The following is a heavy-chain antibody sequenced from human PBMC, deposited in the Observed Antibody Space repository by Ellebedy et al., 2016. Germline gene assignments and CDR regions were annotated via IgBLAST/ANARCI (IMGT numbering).Heavy chain of an antibody. CDR3: ARVEWELPYYFDY. Sequence: ASVKVSCXTSGYTFTSYYLHWVRQAPGQGLEWMGWINPNSGGTNYSQKFQGRVTITRDTSASTAYMELSSLRSEDTAVYYCARVEWELPYYFDYWGQGTLVTVSS. CDR1: GYTFTSYY. D-gene: IGHD1-26*01. J-gene: IGHJ4*02. CDR2: INPNSGGT. V-gene: IGHV1-2*02.